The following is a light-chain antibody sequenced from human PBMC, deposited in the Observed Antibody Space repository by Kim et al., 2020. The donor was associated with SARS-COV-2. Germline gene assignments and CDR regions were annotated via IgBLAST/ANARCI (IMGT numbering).Light chain of an antibody. CDR1: QSVRIY. V-gene: IGKV3-11*01. Sequence: ETVLTQSPATLSLSPGERATLSCRASQSVRIYLAWYQQKPGQAPRLLIYDASNRATGIPARFSGSGSGTDFTLTISSLEPEDFAVYYCQQRSNWPLTFGGGTKVDIK. CDR3: QQRSNWPLT. J-gene: IGKJ4*01. CDR2: DAS.